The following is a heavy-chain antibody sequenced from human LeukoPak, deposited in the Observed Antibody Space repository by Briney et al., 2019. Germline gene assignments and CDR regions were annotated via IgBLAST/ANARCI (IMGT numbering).Heavy chain of an antibody. J-gene: IGHJ4*02. CDR1: GYTFTTYA. V-gene: IGHV7-4-1*02. Sequence: ASVKVSCKASGYTFTTYAINWVRQAPGQGLEWMGWINTNTGNPTYAQGFTGRFVFSLDTSVSTASLHISSLKPEDTAVYYCARAPYYYDSSGYYYPFDDWGQGTLVTVSS. CDR2: INTNTGNP. CDR3: ARAPYYYDSSGYYYPFDD. D-gene: IGHD3-22*01.